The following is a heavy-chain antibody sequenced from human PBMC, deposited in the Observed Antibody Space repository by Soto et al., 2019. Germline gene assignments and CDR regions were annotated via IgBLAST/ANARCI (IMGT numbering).Heavy chain of an antibody. CDR3: ARDQRYGPSWYYYYYGMDV. J-gene: IGHJ6*02. CDR2: IYYSGST. CDR1: GGSISSYY. Sequence: SETLSLTCTVSGGSISSYYWSWIRQPPGKGLEWIGYIYYSGSTNYNPSLKSRVTISVDTSKNQFSLKLSSVTAADTAVYYCARDQRYGPSWYYYYYGMDVWGQGTTVTVSS. D-gene: IGHD4-17*01. V-gene: IGHV4-59*01.